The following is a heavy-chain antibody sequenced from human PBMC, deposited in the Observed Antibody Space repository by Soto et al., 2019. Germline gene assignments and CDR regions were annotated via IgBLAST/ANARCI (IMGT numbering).Heavy chain of an antibody. J-gene: IGHJ4*02. Sequence: QVPLVESGGGVVQPGRSLRLSCAASGFTFSSYAMHWVRQAPGKGLEWVAVISYDGSNKYYADSVKGRFTISRDNSKNTLYLQMNSLRAEDTAVYYCAREEGDYYFDYWGQGTLVTVSS. V-gene: IGHV3-30-3*01. CDR2: ISYDGSNK. D-gene: IGHD4-17*01. CDR1: GFTFSSYA. CDR3: AREEGDYYFDY.